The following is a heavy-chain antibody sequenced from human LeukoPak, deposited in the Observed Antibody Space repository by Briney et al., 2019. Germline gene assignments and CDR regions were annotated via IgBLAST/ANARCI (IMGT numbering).Heavy chain of an antibody. V-gene: IGHV4-4*02. CDR3: SRESGAFCPFGY. CDR2: ISLSGLT. D-gene: IGHD1-26*01. J-gene: IGHJ4*02. Sequence: PSETLSLTCGVSGGSISSTNGWSWVRQPPGQGLEWIGEISLSGLTNYNPSLKSRVTMSLYKSKNHLSLNLTSVTAADTAVYYCSRESGAFCPFGYWGQGTLVTVSS. CDR1: GGSISSTNG.